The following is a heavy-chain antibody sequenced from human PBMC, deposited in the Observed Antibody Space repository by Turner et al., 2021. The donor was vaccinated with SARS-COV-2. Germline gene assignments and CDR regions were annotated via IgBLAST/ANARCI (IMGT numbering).Heavy chain of an antibody. Sequence: EVQLVESGGGLVKPGGSLRLSCAASGFTFSSYSMNWVRQAPGKGLEWVSSISSTSKYIVYADSVKGRFTISRDNAKNSLYLQMNSLRVEDTAVYYCARGANGNFDYWGQGALVTVSS. CDR3: ARGANGNFDY. J-gene: IGHJ4*02. CDR1: GFTFSSYS. CDR2: ISSTSKYI. D-gene: IGHD1-26*01. V-gene: IGHV3-21*01.